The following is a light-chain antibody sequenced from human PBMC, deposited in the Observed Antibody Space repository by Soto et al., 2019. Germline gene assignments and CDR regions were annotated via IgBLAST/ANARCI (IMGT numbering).Light chain of an antibody. CDR3: SSYTRSSTLYV. V-gene: IGLV2-14*01. J-gene: IGLJ1*01. Sequence: QSALTQPASVSGSPGQSITISCTGTSSDVGGYNYVSWYQQHPGKAPKLMVYEVGKRPSGVSNRFSGSKSGSTASLTISGLQAEDEADYYCSSYTRSSTLYVFGTGTKLTVL. CDR2: EVG. CDR1: SSDVGGYNY.